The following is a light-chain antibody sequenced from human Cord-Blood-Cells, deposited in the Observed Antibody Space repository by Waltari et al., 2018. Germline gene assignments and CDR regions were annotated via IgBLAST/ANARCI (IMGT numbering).Light chain of an antibody. Sequence: DIQMTQSPSSLSASVGDRVTITCRASQSISSYLTWYQQKPGKAPKLLSYAASSLQSGVPSRCSGSGSGTDFPLTISSRQPEDFATDYCQQSYSTPLTFGGGTRVEIK. CDR1: QSISSY. CDR2: AAS. CDR3: QQSYSTPLT. J-gene: IGKJ4*01. V-gene: IGKV1-39*01.